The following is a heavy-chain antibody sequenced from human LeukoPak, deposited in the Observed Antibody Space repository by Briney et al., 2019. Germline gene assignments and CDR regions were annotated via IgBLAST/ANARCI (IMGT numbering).Heavy chain of an antibody. CDR3: ARDIGVVWEMATMSGHWLDP. V-gene: IGHV1-69*05. J-gene: IGHJ5*02. CDR1: GGTFSSYA. Sequence: ASVKVSCKASGGTFSSYAISWVRQAPGQGLEWMGRIIPIFGTANYAQKFQGRVTITTDESTSTAYMELSSLRSEDTAVYYCARDIGVVWEMATMSGHWLDPWGQGTLVTVSS. D-gene: IGHD5-24*01. CDR2: IIPIFGTA.